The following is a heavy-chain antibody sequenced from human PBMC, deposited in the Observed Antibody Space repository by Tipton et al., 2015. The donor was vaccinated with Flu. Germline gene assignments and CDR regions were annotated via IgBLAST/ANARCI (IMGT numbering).Heavy chain of an antibody. CDR3: ARDRYCGGDCYSGLDY. CDR1: GGSISSGSYY. Sequence: TLSLTCTVSGGSISSGSYYWSWIRQPAGKGLEWIGRIYTSGSTNYNPSLKSRVTISVDTSKNQFSLKLSSVTAADTAVYYCARDRYCGGDCYSGLDYWGQGTLVTVSS. CDR2: IYTSGST. J-gene: IGHJ4*02. D-gene: IGHD2-21*02. V-gene: IGHV4-61*02.